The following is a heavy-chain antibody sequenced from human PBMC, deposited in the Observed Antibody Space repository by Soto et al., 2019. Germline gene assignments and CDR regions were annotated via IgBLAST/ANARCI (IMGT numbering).Heavy chain of an antibody. CDR1: GFTLSIYA. J-gene: IGHJ1*01. V-gene: IGHV3-23*01. CDR3: AKDPRVAASAAEYFHH. CDR2: INTNGGST. Sequence: EVQLLESGGGLVQPGGSLRLSCAASGFTLSIYAMTWVRQAPGKGLEWVSSINTNGGSTFYADSVKGRFTISRDHSENTVYLQMTSLRVEDTAIYYCAKDPRVAASAAEYFHHWGQDTLVSVSS. D-gene: IGHD1-26*01.